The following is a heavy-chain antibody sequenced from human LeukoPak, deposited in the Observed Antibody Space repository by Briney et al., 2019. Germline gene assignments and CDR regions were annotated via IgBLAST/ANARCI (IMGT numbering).Heavy chain of an antibody. CDR3: ARAGVDILTGRDPYYFDY. J-gene: IGHJ4*02. Sequence: ASVKVSCKASGYTFTGYYMHWVRQAPGQGLEWMGWINPNSGGTNYAQKFQGWVTMTRDTSISTAYMELSRLRSDDTAVYYCARAGVDILTGRDPYYFDYWGQGTLVTVS. D-gene: IGHD3-9*01. CDR2: INPNSGGT. CDR1: GYTFTGYY. V-gene: IGHV1-2*04.